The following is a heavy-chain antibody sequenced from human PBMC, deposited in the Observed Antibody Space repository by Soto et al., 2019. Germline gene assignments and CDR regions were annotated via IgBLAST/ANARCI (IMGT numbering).Heavy chain of an antibody. V-gene: IGHV4-39*07. CDR3: ARDEDVGNRFDP. J-gene: IGHJ5*02. CDR1: GGSISSRNYY. D-gene: IGHD3-10*01. Sequence: SETLSLTCTVSGGSISSRNYYWGWIRQPPGKGLEWIGSIYYSGSTYYNPSLKSRVTISVDTSKNQFSLKLSSVTAADTAVYYCARDEDVGNRFDPWGQGTLVTVSS. CDR2: IYYSGST.